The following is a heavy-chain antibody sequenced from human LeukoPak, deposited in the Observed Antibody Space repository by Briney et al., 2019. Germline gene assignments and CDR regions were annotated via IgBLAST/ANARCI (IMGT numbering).Heavy chain of an antibody. CDR3: AKGSGLALDDYSNYVDAFDI. CDR1: GFTFDDYA. J-gene: IGHJ3*02. D-gene: IGHD4-11*01. Sequence: GGSLRLSCAASGFTFDDYAMPWVRQAPGKGLEWVSGISWNSGSIGYADSVKGRFTISRDNAKNSLYLQMNSLRAEDMALYYCAKGSGLALDDYSNYVDAFDIWGQGTMVTVSS. CDR2: ISWNSGSI. V-gene: IGHV3-9*03.